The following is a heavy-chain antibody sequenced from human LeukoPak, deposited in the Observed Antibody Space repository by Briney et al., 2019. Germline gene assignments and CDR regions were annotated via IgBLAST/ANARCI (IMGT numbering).Heavy chain of an antibody. CDR2: IHPSGRT. J-gene: IGHJ4*02. CDR3: ARGGDWKFDY. CDR1: GASTSSDKW. D-gene: IGHD2-21*02. V-gene: IGHV4-4*02. Sequence: PSGTLSLTCVVSGASTSSDKWWTWVRQTPGKGLEWIGEIHPSGRTNYKPSLKSRVSMSVDRSKNQFSLKTTSVTAADTAFYYCARGGDWKFDYWGQGALVTVSS.